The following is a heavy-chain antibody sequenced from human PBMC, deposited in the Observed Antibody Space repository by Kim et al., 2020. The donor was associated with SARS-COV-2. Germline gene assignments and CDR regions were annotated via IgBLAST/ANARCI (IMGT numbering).Heavy chain of an antibody. CDR2: IHPKSGVT. V-gene: IGHV1-2*02. CDR1: GYTFSDYN. Sequence: ASVKVSCKASGYTFSDYNMHWVRHPPGQGLECMGWIHPKSGVTRYAQKFQGRVTMTGDMSISIAYMELTNLRPDDTAVYYCASGGPTVAGTAIDYWGQGTLVTVST. D-gene: IGHD6-19*01. CDR3: ASGGPTVAGTAIDY. J-gene: IGHJ4*02.